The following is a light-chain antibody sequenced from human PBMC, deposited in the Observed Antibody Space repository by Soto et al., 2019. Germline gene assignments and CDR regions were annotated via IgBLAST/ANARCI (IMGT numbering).Light chain of an antibody. CDR2: DVS. CDR3: SSYTSSSTLPYV. Sequence: QSALTQPASVSGSPGQSITISCTGTSSDVGGYNYVSWYQQHPGKAPKLMIYDVSNRPSGVSNRFSGSKSGNTASLTISGLQAEDAADYYCSSYTSSSTLPYVVGPGTKLTVL. J-gene: IGLJ1*01. V-gene: IGLV2-14*01. CDR1: SSDVGGYNY.